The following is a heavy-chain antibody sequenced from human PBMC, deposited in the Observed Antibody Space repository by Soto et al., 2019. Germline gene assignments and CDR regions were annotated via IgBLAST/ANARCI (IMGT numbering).Heavy chain of an antibody. CDR1: CGSISGYY. CDR3: ARHNGARGGLYDF. D-gene: IGHD4-17*01. CDR2: NHYSGST. J-gene: IGHJ4*02. Sequence: PSETLSLTCTVSCGSISGYYWSWIRQPPGKGLEWIGYNHYSGSTSYNPSLKGRVTISVDTSKNQVSLKLRSVTGADTAVYYCARHNGARGGLYDFWGQGNLLTVSS. V-gene: IGHV4-59*13.